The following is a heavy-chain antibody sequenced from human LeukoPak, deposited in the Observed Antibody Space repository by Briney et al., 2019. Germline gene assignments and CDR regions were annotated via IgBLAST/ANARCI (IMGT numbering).Heavy chain of an antibody. CDR2: ICYSGST. V-gene: IGHV4-31*03. J-gene: IGHJ5*02. CDR1: GGSISSGGDY. Sequence: TLSLTCTLSGGSISSGGDYWSWIPRHPWKGLEWIVSICYSGSTYYNRALKGRVSISVDPSKNQFSLKLSSVTAADTAVYYCARDTIGPATEGSRSYWFDPWGQGTLVTVSS. D-gene: IGHD1-26*01. CDR3: ARDTIGPATEGSRSYWFDP.